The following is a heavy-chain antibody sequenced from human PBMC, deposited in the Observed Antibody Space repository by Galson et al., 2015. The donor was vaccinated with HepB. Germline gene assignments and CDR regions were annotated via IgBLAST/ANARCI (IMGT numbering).Heavy chain of an antibody. Sequence: SLRLSCAASGFTFSSYNMHWVRQAPGKGLEWVAVISYDGNKKYYGDSGKGRFTISRDNSENTLSLQMNSLRVEDTAVYYCARVGPKPSAASSLHPWGPGTLVTASS. CDR2: ISYDGNKK. J-gene: IGHJ1*01. CDR3: ARVGPKPSAASSLHP. V-gene: IGHV3-30-3*01. D-gene: IGHD6-6*01. CDR1: GFTFSSYN.